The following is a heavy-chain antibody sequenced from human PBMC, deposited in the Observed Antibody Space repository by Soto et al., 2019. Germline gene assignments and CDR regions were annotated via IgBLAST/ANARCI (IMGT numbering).Heavy chain of an antibody. CDR1: GFTFSLYS. CDR2: ITSSSSYI. J-gene: IGHJ4*02. CDR3: VRARSTDSRPDY. D-gene: IGHD3-22*01. Sequence: AGGSLRLSCAASGFTFSLYSMIWVRQAPGKGLERVASITSSSSYIYYEDSLKGRFTIARDNAKNSLFLQLDSLRAEDTAVYFCVRARSTDSRPDYWGQGTLVTVS. V-gene: IGHV3-21*01.